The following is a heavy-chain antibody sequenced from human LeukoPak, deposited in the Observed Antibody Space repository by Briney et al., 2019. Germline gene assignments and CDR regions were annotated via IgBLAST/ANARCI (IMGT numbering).Heavy chain of an antibody. CDR3: ARVVLSGAYQIDL. D-gene: IGHD2/OR15-2a*01. V-gene: IGHV3-64*04. Sequence: GGSLRLSCSASGFTFSSYAMHWVRQAPGKGLEYVSAISSNGGSTYYADSVKGRFTISRDNSKNTLYLQVNSLRVEDAAVYYCARVVLSGAYQIDLWGQGTLVTVSS. CDR2: ISSNGGST. CDR1: GFTFSSYA. J-gene: IGHJ5*02.